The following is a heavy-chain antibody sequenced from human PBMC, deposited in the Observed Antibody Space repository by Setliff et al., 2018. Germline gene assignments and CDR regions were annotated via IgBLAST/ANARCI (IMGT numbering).Heavy chain of an antibody. J-gene: IGHJ3*02. CDR3: AKAPLWFGERGAFDI. V-gene: IGHV1-18*01. Sequence: ASVKVSCKASGYTFTSYGISWVRQAPGQGLEWMGWISAYNGNTNYAQKLQGRVTMTTDTSTSTAYMELRSLRSDDTAVYYCAKAPLWFGERGAFDIWGQGTMVTVSS. CDR2: ISAYNGNT. CDR1: GYTFTSYG. D-gene: IGHD3-10*01.